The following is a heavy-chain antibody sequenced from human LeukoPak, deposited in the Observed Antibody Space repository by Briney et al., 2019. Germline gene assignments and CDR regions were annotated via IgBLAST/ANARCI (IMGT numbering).Heavy chain of an antibody. CDR3: ARVPVLRYCSSTSCFNPGGGAFDI. J-gene: IGHJ3*02. Sequence: SVKVSCKASGGTFSSYAISWVRQAPGQGLEWMGGIIPIFGTANYAQKFQGRVTITADKSTSTAYMELSSLRSEDTAVYYCARVPVLRYCSSTSCFNPGGGAFDIWGQGSMVTVSS. V-gene: IGHV1-69*06. CDR1: GGTFSSYA. D-gene: IGHD2-2*01. CDR2: IIPIFGTA.